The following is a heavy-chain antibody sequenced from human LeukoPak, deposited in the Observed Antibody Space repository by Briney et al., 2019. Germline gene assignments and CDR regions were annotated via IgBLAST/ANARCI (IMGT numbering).Heavy chain of an antibody. Sequence: GGSLRLSCAASGFTFSSYAMHWVRRAPGKGLEWVAVISYDGSNKYYADSVKGRFTISRDNSKNTLYLQMNSLRAEDTAVYYCARAPRAFYGDYEYYFDYWGQGTLVTVSS. J-gene: IGHJ4*02. CDR1: GFTFSSYA. CDR2: ISYDGSNK. V-gene: IGHV3-30*04. CDR3: ARAPRAFYGDYEYYFDY. D-gene: IGHD4-17*01.